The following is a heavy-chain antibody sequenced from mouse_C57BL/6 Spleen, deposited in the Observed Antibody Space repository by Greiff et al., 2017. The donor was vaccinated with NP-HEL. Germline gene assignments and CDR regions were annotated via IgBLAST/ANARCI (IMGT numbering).Heavy chain of an antibody. Sequence: VQLQQSGPGMVKPSQSLSLTCTVTGYSITSGYDWLWIRHFPGNHLEWMGYISYSGSTNYNQSLKSRISITHDTSKNHFFLKLNSVTTEDTATYYCAREGDYWYFDVWGTGTTVTVSS. CDR2: ISYSGST. V-gene: IGHV3-1*01. J-gene: IGHJ1*03. CDR3: AREGDYWYFDV. CDR1: GYSITSGYD.